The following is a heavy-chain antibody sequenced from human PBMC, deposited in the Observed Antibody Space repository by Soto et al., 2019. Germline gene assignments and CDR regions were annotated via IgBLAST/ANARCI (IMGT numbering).Heavy chain of an antibody. Sequence: QVQLQESGPGLVKPSETLSLTCTVSGGSISSYYWSWIRQPPGKGLEWIGYSYYSGSTNYNPSLKSRVTISVDTSKNQFSLKLSSVTAADTAVYYCARRGGSSSWSPRSWFDPWGQGTLVTVSS. V-gene: IGHV4-59*01. CDR3: ARRGGSSSWSPRSWFDP. CDR2: SYYSGST. CDR1: GGSISSYY. D-gene: IGHD6-13*01. J-gene: IGHJ5*02.